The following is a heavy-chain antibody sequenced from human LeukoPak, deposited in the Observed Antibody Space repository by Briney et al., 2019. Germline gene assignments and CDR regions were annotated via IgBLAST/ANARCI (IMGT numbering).Heavy chain of an antibody. J-gene: IGHJ4*02. D-gene: IGHD3-22*01. V-gene: IGHV1-69*05. CDR1: GGTFTSYA. CDR3: AKRGVVIRVILVGFHKEAYYFDS. CDR2: IIPIFGTP. Sequence: GASVKVSCKASGGTFTSYAFSWVRQAPGQGLEWMGGIIPIFGTPHYAQKFQDRVTITKDESTSTVNMELNSLRAEDTAVYFCAKRGVVIRVILVGFHKEAYYFDSWGQGALVTVSS.